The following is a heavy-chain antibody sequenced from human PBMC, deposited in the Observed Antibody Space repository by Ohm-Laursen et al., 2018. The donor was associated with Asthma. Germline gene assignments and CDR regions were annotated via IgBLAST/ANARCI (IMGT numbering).Heavy chain of an antibody. Sequence: SETLSLTCTVSGDSVSGGNYHWSWTRQPPGKGLEWIGYVRDSGSTNYNPSLKSRVSISADTSKNQYSLKVSSVTAADTAVYFCARHSASGVGYYGGYYLYGLDVWGQGTTVTVSS. CDR1: GDSVSGGNYH. D-gene: IGHD3-22*01. V-gene: IGHV4-61*01. CDR2: VRDSGST. CDR3: ARHSASGVGYYGGYYLYGLDV. J-gene: IGHJ6*02.